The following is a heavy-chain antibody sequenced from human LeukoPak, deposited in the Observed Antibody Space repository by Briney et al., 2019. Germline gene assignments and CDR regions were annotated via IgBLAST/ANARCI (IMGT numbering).Heavy chain of an antibody. CDR1: GGSISGYY. D-gene: IGHD1-26*01. CDR2: IYYSGST. Sequence: SETLSFTCTVSGGSISGYYWSWVRQPPGKGLEWIGFIYYSGSTNYNPSLKSRVTMSVDTSKNHFSLKLTSVTAADTAVYYCARVSVVGATTFWFDYWGQGTLVTVSS. J-gene: IGHJ4*02. V-gene: IGHV4-59*01. CDR3: ARVSVVGATTFWFDY.